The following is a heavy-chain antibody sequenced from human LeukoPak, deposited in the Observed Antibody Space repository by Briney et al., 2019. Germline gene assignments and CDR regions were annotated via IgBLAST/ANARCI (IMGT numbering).Heavy chain of an antibody. Sequence: GGSLRLSCAASGFTFSTPPMSWVRQAPGRGLEWVSLFSGSSGRTYYADSVKGRFTISRDNSKNTLYLHMNSLRAEDTAIYYCAKRYCSGGSCYHRYFDYWGQGTLVTVSS. D-gene: IGHD2-15*01. J-gene: IGHJ4*02. CDR3: AKRYCSGGSCYHRYFDY. CDR2: FSGSSGRT. V-gene: IGHV3-23*01. CDR1: GFTFSTPP.